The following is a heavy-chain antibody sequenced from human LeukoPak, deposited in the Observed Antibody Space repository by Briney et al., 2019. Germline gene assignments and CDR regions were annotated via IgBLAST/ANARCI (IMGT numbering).Heavy chain of an antibody. CDR1: GGSISSGSYY. V-gene: IGHV4-61*02. CDR3: ASTYYYGSGSLDY. CDR2: IYTGGST. D-gene: IGHD3-10*01. J-gene: IGHJ4*02. Sequence: PPETLSLTCTVSGGSISSGSYYWSWIRQPAGKGLEWIGRIYTGGSTNYNPSLKSRVTISVDTSKNQFSLKLSSVTAADTAVYYCASTYYYGSGSLDYWGQGTLVTVSS.